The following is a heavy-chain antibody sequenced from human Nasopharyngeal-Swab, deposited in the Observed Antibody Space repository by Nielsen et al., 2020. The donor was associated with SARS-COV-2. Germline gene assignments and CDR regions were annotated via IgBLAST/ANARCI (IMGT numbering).Heavy chain of an antibody. CDR2: INPDGSST. CDR3: ARSRSAMDV. J-gene: IGHJ6*02. Sequence: GGSLGLSCAASGLTFSSYWMHWVRQAPGKGLVWVSRINPDGSSTDYAGSVKGRFTISRDNAKNTLYLQMSSLRAEETAVYYCARSRSAMDVWGQGTTVTVSS. V-gene: IGHV3-74*01. CDR1: GLTFSSYW.